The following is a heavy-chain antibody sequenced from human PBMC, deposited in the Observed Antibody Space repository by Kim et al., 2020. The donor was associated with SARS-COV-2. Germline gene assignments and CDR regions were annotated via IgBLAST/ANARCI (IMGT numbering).Heavy chain of an antibody. D-gene: IGHD6-13*01. V-gene: IGHV3-23*01. J-gene: IGHJ6*02. CDR2: ISGSGGST. Sequence: GGSLRLSCAASGFTFSSYAMSWVRQAPGKGLEWVSAISGSGGSTYYADSVKGRFTISRDNSKNTLYLQMNSLRAEDTAVYYCAKPTVQQLDEDYYYYGMDVWGQGTTVTVSS. CDR1: GFTFSSYA. CDR3: AKPTVQQLDEDYYYYGMDV.